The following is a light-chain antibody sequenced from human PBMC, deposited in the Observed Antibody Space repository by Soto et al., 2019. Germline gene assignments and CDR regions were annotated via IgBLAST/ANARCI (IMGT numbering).Light chain of an antibody. CDR1: QSVSSSH. J-gene: IGKJ5*01. V-gene: IGKV3D-20*02. Sequence: PGKRATLSCRASQSVSSSHLAWYQHKPGQAPRLLIYGASSRATGIPDRFSGRGSGTDFTLTISSLEPEDFAVYYCQQRSNWLITFGQGTRLEI. CDR3: QQRSNWLIT. CDR2: GAS.